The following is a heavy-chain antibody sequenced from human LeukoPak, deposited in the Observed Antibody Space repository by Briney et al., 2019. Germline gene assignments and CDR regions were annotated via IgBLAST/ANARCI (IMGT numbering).Heavy chain of an antibody. CDR3: AKDKAPPTAFDI. J-gene: IGHJ3*02. CDR1: GFEFTSYW. V-gene: IGHV3-74*01. CDR2: INTDGSST. Sequence: PGGSLRLSCTASGFEFTSYWMHWVRQAPGKGLVWVSHINTDGSSTNYADSVKGRFTVSRDNAKNTLYLQMNSLRAEDTAVYYCAKDKAPPTAFDIWGQGTMVTVSS.